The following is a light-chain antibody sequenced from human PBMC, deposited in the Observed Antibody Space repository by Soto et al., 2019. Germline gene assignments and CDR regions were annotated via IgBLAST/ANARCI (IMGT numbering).Light chain of an antibody. V-gene: IGKV1-5*01. CDR2: NAS. Sequence: IMMTQSPSTLSASVGDRVTITCRASQSVXSRLAWYQQKPGKAPKFLXANASSLETGCPSRFSGRGSVTEFTLTISSLQPDYFAIYYCQQYNMDSWTFGQGTKVDIK. J-gene: IGKJ1*01. CDR3: QQYNMDSWT. CDR1: QSVXSR.